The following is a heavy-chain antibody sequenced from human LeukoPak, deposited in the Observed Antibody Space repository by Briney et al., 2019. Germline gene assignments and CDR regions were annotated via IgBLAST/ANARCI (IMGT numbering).Heavy chain of an antibody. Sequence: GGSLRLSCAASGFTFSSYAMHGVRQAPGKGLEGVAVISYDGSNKYYADSVKGRFTISRDNSKNTLYLQMNSLRAEDTAVYYCARPSAVAGLGSFDYWGQGTLVTVSS. CDR2: ISYDGSNK. CDR3: ARPSAVAGLGSFDY. D-gene: IGHD6-19*01. J-gene: IGHJ4*02. CDR1: GFTFSSYA. V-gene: IGHV3-30*04.